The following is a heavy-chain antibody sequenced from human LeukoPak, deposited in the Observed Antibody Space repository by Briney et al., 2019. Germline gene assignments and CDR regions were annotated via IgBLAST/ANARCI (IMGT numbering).Heavy chain of an antibody. D-gene: IGHD6-19*01. CDR3: AKEYSSGWYYFDY. CDR1: GFTFSSYG. CDR2: ISYDGSNK. J-gene: IGHJ4*02. V-gene: IGHV3-30*18. Sequence: PGGSLRLSCAASGFTFSSYGMHWVRQAPGKGLEWVAVISYDGSNKYYADSVKGRFTISRDNSKNTLYLQTNSLRAEDTAVYYCAKEYSSGWYYFDYWGQGTLVTVSS.